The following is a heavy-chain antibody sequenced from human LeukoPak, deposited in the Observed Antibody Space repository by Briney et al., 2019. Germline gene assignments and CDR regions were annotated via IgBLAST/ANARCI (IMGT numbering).Heavy chain of an antibody. CDR1: GGSISSSSYY. Sequence: SETLSLTCTVSGGSISSSSYYWGWIRQPPGKGLEWIGSIYYSGSTYYNPSLKSRVTISVDTSKNQFSLKLSSVTAADTAVYYCARPPTLLEMATTRDYWGQGTLVTVSS. D-gene: IGHD5-24*01. J-gene: IGHJ4*02. V-gene: IGHV4-39*01. CDR3: ARPPTLLEMATTRDY. CDR2: IYYSGST.